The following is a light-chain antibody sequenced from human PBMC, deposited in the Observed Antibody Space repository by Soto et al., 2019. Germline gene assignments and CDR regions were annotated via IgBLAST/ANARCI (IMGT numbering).Light chain of an antibody. CDR2: VAS. J-gene: IGKJ2*01. V-gene: IGKV1-39*01. CDR1: QSISNS. Sequence: DIQMTQSLSSLSASVGDTVTITCRASQSISNSLSWYQQKPGKAPKFLIYVASTLQRGVPSRFSGSGSGTDFTLTISSLQPEPVATYYCQQTFCPPYTFGQGTKLEIK. CDR3: QQTFCPPYT.